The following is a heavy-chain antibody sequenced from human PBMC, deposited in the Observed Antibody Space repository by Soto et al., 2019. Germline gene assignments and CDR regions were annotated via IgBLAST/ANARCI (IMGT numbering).Heavy chain of an antibody. Sequence: PGGSLRLSCAASGFTFSSYAMSWVRQAPGKGLEWVSAISGSGGSTYYADSVKGRFTISRDNSKNTLYLQMNSLRAEDTAVYYCAKVYYYDSSGYPDPHDAFDIWGQGTMVTVSS. V-gene: IGHV3-23*01. D-gene: IGHD3-22*01. CDR3: AKVYYYDSSGYPDPHDAFDI. CDR1: GFTFSSYA. J-gene: IGHJ3*02. CDR2: ISGSGGST.